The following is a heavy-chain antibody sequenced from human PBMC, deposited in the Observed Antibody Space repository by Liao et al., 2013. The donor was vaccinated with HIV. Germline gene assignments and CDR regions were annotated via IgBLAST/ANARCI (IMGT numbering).Heavy chain of an antibody. CDR1: GGSFSDYY. D-gene: IGHD3-10*01. Sequence: QVQLQQWGAGLLKPSETLSLTCGVYGGSFSDYYWSWIRQPPREGAWSGLGKVSHSGSTNYNPSLKSRVTISLDTSKNQFSLKLRSLTAADTAVYYCARDGFGEFDYWGQGTLVTVSS. CDR3: ARDGFGEFDY. V-gene: IGHV4-34*01. CDR2: VSHSGST. J-gene: IGHJ4*02.